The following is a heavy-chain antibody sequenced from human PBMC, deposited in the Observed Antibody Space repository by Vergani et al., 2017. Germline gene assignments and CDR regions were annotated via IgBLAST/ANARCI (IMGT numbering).Heavy chain of an antibody. CDR3: TRPGYSSGPPTPYGMDV. V-gene: IGHV3-7*03. D-gene: IGHD6-19*01. J-gene: IGHJ6*02. CDR1: GFTFSSYW. Sequence: EVQLVESGGGLVQPGGSLRLSCAASGFTFSSYWMSWVRQAPGKGLEWVANIKQDGSEKYYVDSVKGRFTISRDNAKNSLYLQMNSLRAEDTAVYYCTRPGYSSGPPTPYGMDVWGQGTTVTVSS. CDR2: IKQDGSEK.